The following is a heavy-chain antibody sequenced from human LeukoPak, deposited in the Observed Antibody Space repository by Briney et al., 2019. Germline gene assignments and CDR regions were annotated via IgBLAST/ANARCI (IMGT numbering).Heavy chain of an antibody. Sequence: GASVKVSCKASGGTFISYAISWVRQAPGQGLEWMGGIIPIFGTANYAQKFQGRVTITADKSTSTAYMELSSLRSEDTAVYYCAREGGHCSGGSCYFDYWGQGTLVTVSS. CDR2: IIPIFGTA. CDR3: AREGGHCSGGSCYFDY. D-gene: IGHD2-15*01. CDR1: GGTFISYA. J-gene: IGHJ4*02. V-gene: IGHV1-69*06.